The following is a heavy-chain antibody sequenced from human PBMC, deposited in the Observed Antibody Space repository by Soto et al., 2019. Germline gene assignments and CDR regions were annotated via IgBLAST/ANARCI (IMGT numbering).Heavy chain of an antibody. V-gene: IGHV3-13*05. CDR1: GFTFRNYD. J-gene: IGHJ6*02. CDR3: TTDFDYSNPYYYYGMDV. D-gene: IGHD4-4*01. CDR2: ISAAGDP. Sequence: GGSLRLSCEASGFTFRNYDMHWVRQGTGKGLEWVSGISAAGDPDYADSVEGRFTISRENAQNSFFLQMNSLKTEDTAVYYCTTDFDYSNPYYYYGMDVWGQGTTVTVSS.